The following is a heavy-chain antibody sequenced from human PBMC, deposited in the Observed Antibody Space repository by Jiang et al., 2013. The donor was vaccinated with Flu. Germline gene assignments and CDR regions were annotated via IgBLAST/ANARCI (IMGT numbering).Heavy chain of an antibody. CDR2: VSAYNGNT. D-gene: IGHD3-10*01. J-gene: IGHJ4*02. Sequence: QSGAEVKKPGASVKVSCKASGYTFTSYGISWVRQAPGQGLEWMGWVSAYNGNTNYAQKLQGRVTMTTDTSTSTAYMELRSLRSDDTAVYYCARDRAKWFGEFLSPDYWGQGTLVTVSS. CDR3: ARDRAKWFGEFLSPDY. CDR1: GYTFTSYG. V-gene: IGHV1-18*01.